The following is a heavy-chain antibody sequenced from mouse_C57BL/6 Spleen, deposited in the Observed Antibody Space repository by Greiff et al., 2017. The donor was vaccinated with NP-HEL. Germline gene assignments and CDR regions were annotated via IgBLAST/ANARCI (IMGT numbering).Heavy chain of an antibody. Sequence: VKLMESGAELVKPGASVKMSCKASGYTFTSYWITWVKQRPGQGLEWIGDIYPGSGSTNYNEKFKSKATLTVDKSSSTAYMQLSSLTSEDSAVYYCARRGPSMDYWGQGTSVTVSS. CDR1: GYTFTSYW. CDR3: ARRGPSMDY. CDR2: IYPGSGST. V-gene: IGHV1-55*01. D-gene: IGHD3-3*01. J-gene: IGHJ4*01.